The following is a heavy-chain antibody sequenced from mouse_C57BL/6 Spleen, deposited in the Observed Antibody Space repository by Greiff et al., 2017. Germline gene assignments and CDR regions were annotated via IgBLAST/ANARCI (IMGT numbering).Heavy chain of an antibody. Sequence: EVKVVESGGDLVKPGGSLKLSCAASGFTFSSYGMSWVRQTPDKRLEWVATISSGGSYTYYPDSVKGRFTISRDNAKNTLYLQMSSLKSEDTAMYYCARDTTVVAEYFDYWGQGTTLTVSS. J-gene: IGHJ2*01. CDR1: GFTFSSYG. D-gene: IGHD1-1*01. CDR3: ARDTTVVAEYFDY. CDR2: ISSGGSYT. V-gene: IGHV5-6*01.